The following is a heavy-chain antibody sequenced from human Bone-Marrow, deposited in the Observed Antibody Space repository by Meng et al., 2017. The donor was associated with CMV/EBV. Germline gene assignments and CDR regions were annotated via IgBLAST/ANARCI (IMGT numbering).Heavy chain of an antibody. J-gene: IGHJ3*02. Sequence: GESLKISCAASRFTFSDYYMSWIRQAPGKGLEWVSYISSSGNTIHYADSVRGRFTISRDNAKNTLYLQMNSLRAEDTAVYYCARGCSSTSCYNHDAFDIWGQGTMVTVSS. D-gene: IGHD2-2*02. CDR1: RFTFSDYY. CDR3: ARGCSSTSCYNHDAFDI. CDR2: ISSSGNTI. V-gene: IGHV3-11*04.